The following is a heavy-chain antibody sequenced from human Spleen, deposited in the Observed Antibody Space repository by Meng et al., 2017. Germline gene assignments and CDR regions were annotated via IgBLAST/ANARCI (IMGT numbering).Heavy chain of an antibody. J-gene: IGHJ4*02. CDR2: INTRGSYI. CDR1: GFTFSIYS. V-gene: IGHV3-21*06. CDR3: ARGSQSFDY. Sequence: EVQLVESGGGLVQPGGPLRLSCSASGFTFSIYSLNWVRQAPGKGLEWVSSINTRGSYIYYADSVKGRFTISRDNAKNSLYLQMNSLRAEDTAVYYCARGSQSFDYWGQGTLVTVSS.